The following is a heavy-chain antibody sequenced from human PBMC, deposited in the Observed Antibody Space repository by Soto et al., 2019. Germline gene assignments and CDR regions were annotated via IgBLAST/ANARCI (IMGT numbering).Heavy chain of an antibody. CDR2: INHRGST. Sequence: QVQLRQWGAGLLKPSETLSLTCAVYGGSFSGYYWNWIRQPPGKGLEWIGEINHRGSTNYNPSLKSRVTISVDTSKNQFSLKLSSVTAADTAVYYCGGCGASGYFDYWDQGDLVTVSS. D-gene: IGHD2-21*01. CDR3: GGCGASGYFDY. J-gene: IGHJ4*02. V-gene: IGHV4-34*01. CDR1: GGSFSGYY.